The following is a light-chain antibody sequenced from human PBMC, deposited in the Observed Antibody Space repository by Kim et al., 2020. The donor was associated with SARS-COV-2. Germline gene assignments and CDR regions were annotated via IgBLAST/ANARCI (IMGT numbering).Light chain of an antibody. CDR1: SSNIGSKY. CDR2: RNN. J-gene: IGLJ3*02. V-gene: IGLV1-47*01. Sequence: QSVLTQPPSASGTPGQRVTISCSGSSSNIGSKYVYWYQQLPGTAPKLLIYRNNQRPSGVPDLFSGSKSGTSASLAISGLRSEDEADYYCAAWDDSLSVLFGGGTQLTVL. CDR3: AAWDDSLSVL.